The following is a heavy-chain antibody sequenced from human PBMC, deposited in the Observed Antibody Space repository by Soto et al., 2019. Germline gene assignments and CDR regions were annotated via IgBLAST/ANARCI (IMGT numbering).Heavy chain of an antibody. CDR1: GFTLSNYG. CDR2: IRGRGGTT. CDR3: AKDVNYDMLAGYYYY. V-gene: IGHV3-23*01. J-gene: IGHJ4*01. D-gene: IGHD3-9*01. Sequence: EVQLLESGGGLVRPGESLRLSCAASGFTLSNYGMTWVGQAPGKGLQWVSTIRGRGGTTYYADSVKGRFTISRDDSRNTLYLQMNSLRVEDTAVYFCAKDVNYDMLAGYYYYWGHGTLVTVSS.